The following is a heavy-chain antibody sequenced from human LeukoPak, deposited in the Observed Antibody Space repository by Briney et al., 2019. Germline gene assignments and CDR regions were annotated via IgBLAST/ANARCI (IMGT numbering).Heavy chain of an antibody. V-gene: IGHV1-46*01. CDR1: GYTFTGYY. J-gene: IGHJ4*02. CDR2: INPSGGST. Sequence: ASVKVSCKASGYTFTGYYMHWVRQAPGQGLEWMGIINPSGGSTSYAQKFQGRVTMTRDTSTSTVYMELSSLRSEDTAVYYCAREVAAAGFDYWGQGTLVTVSS. CDR3: AREVAAAGFDY. D-gene: IGHD6-13*01.